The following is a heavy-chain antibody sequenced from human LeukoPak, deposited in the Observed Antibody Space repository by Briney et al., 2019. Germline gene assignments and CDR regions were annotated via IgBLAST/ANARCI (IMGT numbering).Heavy chain of an antibody. CDR3: AKDHHPFPYPATAIPQPFDY. V-gene: IGHV3-48*01. J-gene: IGHJ4*02. D-gene: IGHD2-2*02. Sequence: GGSLRLSCAASGFTFSSYSMNWVRQAPGKGLEWVSYISSSSSTIYYADSVKGRFTISRDNAKNSLYLQMNSLRAEDTAVYYCAKDHHPFPYPATAIPQPFDYWGQGTLVTVSS. CDR1: GFTFSSYS. CDR2: ISSSSSTI.